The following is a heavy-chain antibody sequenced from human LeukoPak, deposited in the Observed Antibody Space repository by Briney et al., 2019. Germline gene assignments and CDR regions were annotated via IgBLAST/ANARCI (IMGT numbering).Heavy chain of an antibody. J-gene: IGHJ4*02. Sequence: ASVKVSCKASGYTFTSDYLHWVRQAPGQGLEWMGIINPSDGDTIYAQKFQGRATMTSDTSTSTVYMELSSLRSEDTAVYYCAIDITSFHCCFDYWGQGTLVTVSS. CDR2: INPSDGDT. CDR3: AIDITSFHCCFDY. CDR1: GYTFTSDY. D-gene: IGHD3-10*01. V-gene: IGHV1-46*01.